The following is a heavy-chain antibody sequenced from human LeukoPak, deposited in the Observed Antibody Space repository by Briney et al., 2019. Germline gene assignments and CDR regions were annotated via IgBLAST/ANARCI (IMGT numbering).Heavy chain of an antibody. CDR1: GFSLSTSGVC. Sequence: SGPALVKPTQTLTLTCSFSGFSLSTSGVCVSWIRQPPGKALEGLARIDWDEDKYYRTSLRTRLTISKDTSKNQVVLTMPNMDPVDTATYYCARAIIVGAAYFDYWGQGTLVTVSS. CDR3: ARAIIVGAAYFDY. J-gene: IGHJ4*02. D-gene: IGHD1-26*01. V-gene: IGHV2-70*11. CDR2: IDWDEDK.